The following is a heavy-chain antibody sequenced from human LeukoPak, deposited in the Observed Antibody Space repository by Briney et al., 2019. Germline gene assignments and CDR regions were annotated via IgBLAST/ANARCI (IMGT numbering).Heavy chain of an antibody. J-gene: IGHJ5*02. CDR1: GYTFTRYD. Sequence: GASVKVSCKASGYTFTRYDMHWVRQAPGQGLEWMGWINPNSGGTNYAQKFQGRVTMTTDTSISTAYMELSRLRSDDTAVYYCARGTAVGTFYSSGWYNWFDPWGQGTLVTVSS. D-gene: IGHD6-19*01. CDR3: ARGTAVGTFYSSGWYNWFDP. V-gene: IGHV1-2*02. CDR2: INPNSGGT.